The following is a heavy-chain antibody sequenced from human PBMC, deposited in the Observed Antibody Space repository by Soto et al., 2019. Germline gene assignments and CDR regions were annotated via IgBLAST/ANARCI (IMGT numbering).Heavy chain of an antibody. CDR3: AHTFSPSIAAYCGMDV. D-gene: IGHD6-6*01. J-gene: IGHJ6*02. Sequence: GASVKDSCKVYGYTLTELYIHWVRQARGKGLEWMGGFDPEDGEAIYAQKFQARITMTEDTSTDTACMELSSLTSADTAAYYCAHTFSPSIAAYCGMDVWGQGNTVTVSS. CDR1: GYTLTELY. CDR2: FDPEDGEA. V-gene: IGHV1-24*01.